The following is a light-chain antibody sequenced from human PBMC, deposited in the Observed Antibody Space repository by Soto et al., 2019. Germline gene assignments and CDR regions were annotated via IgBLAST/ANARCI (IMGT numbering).Light chain of an antibody. Sequence: EIVLTQSPGTLSLSPGERATLSCGASQSVTSQYLAWYQQKAGQAPRLLIYGASSRATGIPDRFSGSGSGTDFTLTINRLEPEDFAVYYCQQYASAPWTFGPGTKVESK. CDR1: QSVTSQY. CDR3: QQYASAPWT. V-gene: IGKV3-20*01. J-gene: IGKJ1*01. CDR2: GAS.